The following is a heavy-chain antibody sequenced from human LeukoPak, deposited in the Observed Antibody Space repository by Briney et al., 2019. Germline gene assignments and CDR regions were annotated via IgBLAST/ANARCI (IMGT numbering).Heavy chain of an antibody. CDR2: VFYSGTT. Sequence: PSETLSLTCTVSGGSISSGGYYWNWIRQHPXKGLEWIGYVFYSGTTYYNPSLKSRVAISADMSKNHFYLTLNSVTAADTAVYFCAGSGSSIYFEHWGQGTLVTVSS. D-gene: IGHD3-10*01. CDR3: AGSGSSIYFEH. V-gene: IGHV4-31*03. J-gene: IGHJ4*02. CDR1: GGSISSGGYY.